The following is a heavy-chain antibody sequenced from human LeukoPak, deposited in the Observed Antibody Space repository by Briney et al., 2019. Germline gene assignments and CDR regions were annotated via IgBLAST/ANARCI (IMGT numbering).Heavy chain of an antibody. J-gene: IGHJ4*02. CDR2: INPSSGGT. Sequence: GASVKVSCKTSGYTFTGYYIHWVRQAPGQGLEWMGWINPSSGGTIYSHKFQGRVTMTRHTSISTAYMELSSLRSDDTAVYYCARSPDYSRFDYWGRGTLVTVSS. CDR3: ARSPDYSRFDY. CDR1: GYTFTGYY. D-gene: IGHD4-11*01. V-gene: IGHV1-2*02.